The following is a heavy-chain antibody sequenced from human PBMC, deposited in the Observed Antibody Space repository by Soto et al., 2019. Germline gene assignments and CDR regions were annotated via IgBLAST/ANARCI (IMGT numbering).Heavy chain of an antibody. CDR3: ALRSMAVVPEY. D-gene: IGHD3-22*01. J-gene: IGHJ4*02. CDR1: GYSISSYY. Sequence: SETLSLTCTVSGYSISSYYWSWIRQPPGKGLEWIGYIHYSGSTNYNPSLKSRVTISVDTSKNQFSLRLSSVTAADTAVYYCALRSMAVVPEYWGQGTLVTVSS. V-gene: IGHV4-59*08. CDR2: IHYSGST.